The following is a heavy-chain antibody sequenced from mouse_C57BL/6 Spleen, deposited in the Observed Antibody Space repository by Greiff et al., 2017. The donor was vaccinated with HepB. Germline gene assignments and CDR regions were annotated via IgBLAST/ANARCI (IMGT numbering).Heavy chain of an antibody. CDR2: ISDGGSYT. CDR1: GFTFSSYA. V-gene: IGHV5-4*01. J-gene: IGHJ2*01. CDR3: ARDSSSYFDD. D-gene: IGHD1-3*01. Sequence: DVKLVESGGGLVKPGGSLKLSCAASGFTFSSYAMSWVRQTPEKRLEWVATISDGGSYTYYPDNVKGRFTISRDNAKNNLYLQMSHLKSEDTAMYYCARDSSSYFDDWGQGTTLTVSS.